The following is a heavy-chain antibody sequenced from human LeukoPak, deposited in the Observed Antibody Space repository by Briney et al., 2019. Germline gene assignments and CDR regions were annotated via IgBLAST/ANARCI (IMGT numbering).Heavy chain of an antibody. CDR2: ISSNGGST. CDR1: GFTFSSYA. V-gene: IGHV3-64*01. D-gene: IGHD4-17*01. J-gene: IGHJ3*02. CDR3: ARETRTTVNSGDAFDI. Sequence: GGSLRLSCAASGFTFSSYAMHWVRQAPGKGLEYVSAISSNGGSTYYAKSVKGRFTISRDNSKNTLYLKMGSLRAEDMAVYYCARETRTTVNSGDAFDIWGQGTMVTVSS.